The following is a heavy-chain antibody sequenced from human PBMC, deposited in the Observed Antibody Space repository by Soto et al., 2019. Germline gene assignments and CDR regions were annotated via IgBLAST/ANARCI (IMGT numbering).Heavy chain of an antibody. V-gene: IGHV4-59*01. CDR3: GRVKLRYFDWF. Sequence: SETLSLTCVVYGGSFSGYYWSWIRQPPGKGLEWIGYIYYSGSTNYNPSLKSRVTISVDTSKNQFSLKLSSVTAANTAVYYCGRVKLRYFDWF. CDR2: IYYSGST. CDR1: GGSFSGYY. D-gene: IGHD3-9*01. J-gene: IGHJ5*01.